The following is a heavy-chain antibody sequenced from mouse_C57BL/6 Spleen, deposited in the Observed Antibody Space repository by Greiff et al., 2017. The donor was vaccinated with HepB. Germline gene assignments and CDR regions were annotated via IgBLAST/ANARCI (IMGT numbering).Heavy chain of an antibody. CDR3: AREGTTVVATEGYFDV. J-gene: IGHJ1*03. CDR1: GYSITSGYY. Sequence: EVKLEESGPGLVKPSQSLSLTCSVTGYSITSGYYWNWIRQFPGNKLEWMGYISYDGSNNYNPSLKNRISITRDTSKNQFFLKLNSVTTEDTATYYCAREGTTVVATEGYFDVWGTGTTVTVSS. CDR2: ISYDGSN. V-gene: IGHV3-6*01. D-gene: IGHD1-1*01.